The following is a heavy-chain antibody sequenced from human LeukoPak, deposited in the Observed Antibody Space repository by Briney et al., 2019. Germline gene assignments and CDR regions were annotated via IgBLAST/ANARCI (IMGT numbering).Heavy chain of an antibody. CDR2: IKQDGSEK. Sequence: GGSLRLSVAPPGFTFSIYWMGWVRQSPGKGLRWGANIKQDGSEKYYVDSVTGRFTISRHNANNSLYLQLNRPRDEAMAVYYCGRAGDYLDFWGPGNLVTVSS. V-gene: IGHV3-7*05. J-gene: IGHJ4*02. CDR1: GFTFSIYW. CDR3: GRAGDYLDF.